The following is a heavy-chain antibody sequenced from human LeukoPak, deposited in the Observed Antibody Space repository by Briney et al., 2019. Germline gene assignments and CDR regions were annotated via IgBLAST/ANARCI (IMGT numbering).Heavy chain of an antibody. Sequence: SETLSLTCTVSGGSISSSSYYWGWIRQPPGKGLEWIWSIYYSGSTYYNPSLKSRVTISVDTSKNQFSLKLSSVTAADTAVYYCARGTGWTAAGKGGFDPWGQGTLVTVSS. V-gene: IGHV4-39*07. CDR3: ARGTGWTAAGKGGFDP. J-gene: IGHJ5*02. CDR1: GGSISSSSYY. CDR2: IYYSGST. D-gene: IGHD6-13*01.